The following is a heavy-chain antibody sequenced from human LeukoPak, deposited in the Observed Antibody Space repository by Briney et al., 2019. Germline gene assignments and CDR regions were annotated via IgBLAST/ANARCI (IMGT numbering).Heavy chain of an antibody. CDR2: ISYDGSNK. CDR1: GFTFSSYA. D-gene: IGHD3-10*02. Sequence: GGSLRLSCAASGFTFSSYAMHWVRQAPGKGLEWVAVISYDGSNKYYADSVKGRFTISRDNAKNTLYLQMNSLRAEDTAVYYYAELGITMIGGVWGKGTTVTISS. J-gene: IGHJ6*04. V-gene: IGHV3-30*04. CDR3: AELGITMIGGV.